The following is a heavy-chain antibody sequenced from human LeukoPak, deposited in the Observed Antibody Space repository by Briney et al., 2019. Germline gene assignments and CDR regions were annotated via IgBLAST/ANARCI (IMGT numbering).Heavy chain of an antibody. J-gene: IGHJ4*02. CDR3: ATMTTVTTGRYFDY. CDR2: FDPEDGET. V-gene: IGHV1-24*01. CDR1: GYPLTELS. Sequence: GASVKVSCKVSGYPLTELSMHWVRQAPGKGLEWMGGFDPEDGETIYAQKFQGRVTMTEDTSTDTAYMELSSLRSEDTAVYYCATMTTVTTGRYFDYWGQGTLVTVSS. D-gene: IGHD4-17*01.